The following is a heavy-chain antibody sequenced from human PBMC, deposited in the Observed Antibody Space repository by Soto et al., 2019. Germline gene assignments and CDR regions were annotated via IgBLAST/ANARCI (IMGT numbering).Heavy chain of an antibody. CDR1: ADTFTSYY. CDR2: INPNGGST. J-gene: IGHJ5*02. D-gene: IGHD2-2*01. V-gene: IGHV1-46*01. Sequence: ASVKVSCKAPADTFTSYYIHWVRQAPGHGLEWMGIINPNGGSTRFAQTFQGRITMTIDTSTSTAYMDLRSLTSDDTAVYYCARVIPGVEAWFDPWGQGTLVTAPQ. CDR3: ARVIPGVEAWFDP.